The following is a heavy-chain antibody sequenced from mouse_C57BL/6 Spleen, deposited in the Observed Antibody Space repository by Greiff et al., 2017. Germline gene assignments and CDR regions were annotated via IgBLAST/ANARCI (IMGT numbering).Heavy chain of an antibody. Sequence: QVQLKQSGAELVKPGASVKLSCTASGYTFTEYTIHWVNQRSGPGLEWFGWFYPGSGSITYNEKFKDKATLTADKSSSTVYMELSRLTSEDSAVYFCARHGVYDGYYEGYFDVWGTGTTVTVSS. D-gene: IGHD2-3*01. V-gene: IGHV1-62-2*01. CDR1: GYTFTEYT. CDR3: ARHGVYDGYYEGYFDV. CDR2: FYPGSGSI. J-gene: IGHJ1*03.